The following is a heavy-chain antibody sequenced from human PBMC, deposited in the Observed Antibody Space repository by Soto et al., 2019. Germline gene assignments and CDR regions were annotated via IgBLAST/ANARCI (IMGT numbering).Heavy chain of an antibody. CDR1: GFTFSSYG. V-gene: IGHV3-30*18. Sequence: PVGSLRLSCAASGFTFSSYGMHWVRQAPGKGLEWVAVISYDGSNKYYADSVKGRFTISRDNSKNTLYLQMNSLRAEDTAVYYCAKDQVSRGSYYFDYWGQGTLVTVSS. CDR3: AKDQVSRGSYYFDY. J-gene: IGHJ4*02. CDR2: ISYDGSNK.